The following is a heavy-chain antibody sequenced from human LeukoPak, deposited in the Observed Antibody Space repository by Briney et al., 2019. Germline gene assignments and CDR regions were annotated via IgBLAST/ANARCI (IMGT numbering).Heavy chain of an antibody. CDR3: AKDSIVATFSDWFDP. J-gene: IGHJ5*02. CDR2: ISGSGGST. V-gene: IGHV3-23*01. CDR1: GFTFSSYA. Sequence: HPGGSLRLSCAASGFTFSSYAMSWVRQAPGKGLEWVSAISGSGGSTYYADSVKGRFTISRDNSKNTLYLQMNSLRAEDTAVYYCAKDSIVATFSDWFDPWGQGTLVTVSS. D-gene: IGHD5-12*01.